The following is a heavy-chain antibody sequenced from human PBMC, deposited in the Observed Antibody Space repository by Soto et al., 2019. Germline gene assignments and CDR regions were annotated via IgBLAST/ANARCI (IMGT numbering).Heavy chain of an antibody. J-gene: IGHJ6*02. V-gene: IGHV3-33*01. D-gene: IGHD1-26*01. CDR3: AGVLVGAFVPYFLDL. CDR1: GFTFSNYG. CDR2: IWHDGNNK. Sequence: GGSLRLSCAASGFTFSNYGMHWVRQAPGKGLEWVAIIWHDGNNKYYADSVRGRFIISRDNSKNRLYLQMNSLRAEDTAVYYCAGVLVGAFVPYFLDLWGQGTQVTVSS.